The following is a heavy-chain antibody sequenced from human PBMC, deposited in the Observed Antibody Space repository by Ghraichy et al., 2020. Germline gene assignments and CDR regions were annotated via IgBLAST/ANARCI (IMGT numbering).Heavy chain of an antibody. V-gene: IGHV3-7*03. Sequence: GGSLRLSCAASEFTFSRYWMSWVRQAPGKGLEWVANINQNGRAEHYLDSVRGRFTISRDNAKNSLYLQMNSLRVDDTAVYYCARDNDGRDYWGQGTLVTVSS. CDR1: EFTFSRYW. CDR2: INQNGRAE. J-gene: IGHJ4*02. CDR3: ARDNDGRDY. D-gene: IGHD1-1*01.